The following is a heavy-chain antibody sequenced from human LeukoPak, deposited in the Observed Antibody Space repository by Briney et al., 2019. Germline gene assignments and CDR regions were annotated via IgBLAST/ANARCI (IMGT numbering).Heavy chain of an antibody. V-gene: IGHV4-30-2*02. D-gene: IGHD3-9*01. CDR1: GGSISSGGYS. CDR2: IYHSGST. J-gene: IGHJ5*02. Sequence: PSETLSLTCAVSGGSISSGGYSWSWIRQPPGKGLEWIGYIYHSGSTYYNPSLKSRVTISVDTSKNQFSLKLSSVTAADTAVYYCASTVGDFDWLFRFDPWGQGTLVTVSS. CDR3: ASTVGDFDWLFRFDP.